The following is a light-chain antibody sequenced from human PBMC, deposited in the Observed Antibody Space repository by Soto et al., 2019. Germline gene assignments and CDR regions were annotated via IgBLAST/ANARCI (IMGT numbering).Light chain of an antibody. J-gene: IGLJ1*01. CDR2: NDN. Sequence: QSVLTQPPSTSGTPGQRVTISCSGTSSNIGSNAVTWHQQLPGTAPKLLIYNDNERPSGVPDRFSGSKSGTSASLAISGLQSEDEADYYCAAWDDSLNGYVFGSGTKLTVL. CDR1: SSNIGSNA. CDR3: AAWDDSLNGYV. V-gene: IGLV1-44*01.